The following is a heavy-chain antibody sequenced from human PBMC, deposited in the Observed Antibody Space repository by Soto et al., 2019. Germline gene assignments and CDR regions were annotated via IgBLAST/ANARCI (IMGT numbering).Heavy chain of an antibody. Sequence: GESLKISCQGSGYTFPDYWIAWVRQMPGKVLEEMGFIFPSDSDTRYSPSFQGQVTISADKSISTAYLQWSSLKASDTAMYYCARRVYYDSSGLPRPAAFDIWGQGXMVTV. CDR1: GYTFPDYW. D-gene: IGHD3-22*01. V-gene: IGHV5-51*01. J-gene: IGHJ3*02. CDR3: ARRVYYDSSGLPRPAAFDI. CDR2: IFPSDSDT.